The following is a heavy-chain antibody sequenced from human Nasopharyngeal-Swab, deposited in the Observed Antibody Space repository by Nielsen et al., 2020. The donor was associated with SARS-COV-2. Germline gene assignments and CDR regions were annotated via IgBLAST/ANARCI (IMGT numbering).Heavy chain of an antibody. J-gene: IGHJ5*02. D-gene: IGHD2-15*01. V-gene: IGHV3-7*01. CDR2: IKQDGSEK. Sequence: WTRQPPGKGLEWVANIKQDGSEKYYVDSVKGRFTISRDNAKNSLYLQMNSLRAEDTAVYYCAREAATRPTNWFDPWGQGTLVTVSS. CDR3: AREAATRPTNWFDP.